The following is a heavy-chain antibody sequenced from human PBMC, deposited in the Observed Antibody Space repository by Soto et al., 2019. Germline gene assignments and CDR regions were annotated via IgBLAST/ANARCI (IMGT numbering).Heavy chain of an antibody. CDR1: GFTFSSYG. D-gene: IGHD6-19*01. CDR3: AKDASSGWGALVY. V-gene: IGHV3-30*18. Sequence: QVQLVESGGGVVQPGRSLRLSCAASGFTFSSYGMHWVRQAPGKGLEWVAVISYDGSNKYYADSVKGRFTISRDNSKNTLYLQMNSLRAEDTAVYYCAKDASSGWGALVYRGQGTLVTVSS. J-gene: IGHJ4*02. CDR2: ISYDGSNK.